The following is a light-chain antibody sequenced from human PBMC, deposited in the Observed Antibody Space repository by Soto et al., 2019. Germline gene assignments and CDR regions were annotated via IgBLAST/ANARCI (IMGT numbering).Light chain of an antibody. CDR2: KAS. CDR1: QTISSW. CDR3: QQLNSYPLT. Sequence: DIQMTQSPSTLSGSVGDRVTITCRASQTISSWLAWYQQKPGKAPKLLIYKASTLKSGVPSRFSGSGSGTEFTLTISSLQPEDFATYYCQQLNSYPLTFGGGPRWIS. J-gene: IGKJ4*01. V-gene: IGKV1-5*03.